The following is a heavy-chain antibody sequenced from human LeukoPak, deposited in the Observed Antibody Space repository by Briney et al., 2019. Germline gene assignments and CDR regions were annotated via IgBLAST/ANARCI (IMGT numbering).Heavy chain of an antibody. CDR1: GFTFSSYW. V-gene: IGHV3-7*01. CDR3: ARDRAAPRYYYYMDV. Sequence: GGSLRLSCAASGFTFSSYWMSWVRQAPGKGLEWVANIKQDGSEKYYVDSVKGRFTISRDNAKNSLYLQMNSLRAEDTAVYYCARDRAAPRYYYYMDVWGKGTTVTVSS. J-gene: IGHJ6*03. D-gene: IGHD2-15*01. CDR2: IKQDGSEK.